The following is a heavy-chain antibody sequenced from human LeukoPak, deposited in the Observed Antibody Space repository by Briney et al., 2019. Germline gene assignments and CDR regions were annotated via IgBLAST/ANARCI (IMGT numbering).Heavy chain of an antibody. V-gene: IGHV5-51*01. D-gene: IGHD1-26*01. J-gene: IGHJ4*02. CDR1: GYSFANYW. CDR3: ARQYGNYLNFDY. Sequence: GESLKISCKASGYSFANYWINWVRQMPGKGLEWMGIIYLGGSDTRYSPSFQGQVTISADKSISTAYLQWSGLKASDTAMYYCARQYGNYLNFDYWGQGTLVTVSS. CDR2: IYLGGSDT.